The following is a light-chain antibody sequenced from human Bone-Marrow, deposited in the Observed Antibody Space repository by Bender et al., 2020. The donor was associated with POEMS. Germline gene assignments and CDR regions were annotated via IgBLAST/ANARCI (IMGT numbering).Light chain of an antibody. V-gene: IGLV3-1*01. CDR1: ELGDKY. CDR2: QDT. Sequence: SYELTQPPSVSVSPGQTASITCSGDELGDKYASWYQQKPGQSPVLVIFQDTKRPSGIPERFSGSNSGNTATLTISGTQAMDEADYYCNSYKRSTTDYVFGPGIKVTVL. CDR3: NSYKRSTTDYV. J-gene: IGLJ1*01.